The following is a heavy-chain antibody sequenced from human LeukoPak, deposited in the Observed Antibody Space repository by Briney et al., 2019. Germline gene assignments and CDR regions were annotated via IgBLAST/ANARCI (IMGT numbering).Heavy chain of an antibody. V-gene: IGHV1-2*02. CDR3: ARGPRGYYGSGSYLDY. Sequence: ASVKVSCKASGYTFTSYYMHWVRQAPGQGLEWMGWINPNSGGTNYAQKFQGRVTMTRDTSISTAYMELSRLRSDDTAVYYCARGPRGYYGSGSYLDYWGQGTLVTVSS. CDR2: INPNSGGT. D-gene: IGHD3-10*01. J-gene: IGHJ4*02. CDR1: GYTFTSYY.